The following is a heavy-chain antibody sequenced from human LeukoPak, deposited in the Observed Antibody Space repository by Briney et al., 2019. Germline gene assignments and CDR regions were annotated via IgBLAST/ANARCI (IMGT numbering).Heavy chain of an antibody. D-gene: IGHD2-21*01. Sequence: PGGSLRVSCAASGFSFSDAWMSWVRQAPGKGLEWVGRIQSKADGRTTDYAAPVKGRFIISRDDSKNTLYLQMNSLKTEDTAVYYCARYYGDSGSQYYFDYWGQGTLVTVSS. J-gene: IGHJ4*02. CDR3: ARYYGDSGSQYYFDY. CDR2: IQSKADGRTT. V-gene: IGHV3-15*01. CDR1: GFSFSDAW.